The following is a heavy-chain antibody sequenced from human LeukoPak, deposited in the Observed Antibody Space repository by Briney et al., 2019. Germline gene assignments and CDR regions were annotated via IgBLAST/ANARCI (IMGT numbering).Heavy chain of an antibody. CDR1: GYTFTSYG. CDR3: ARDPFPTYYYDSSGYSDTNWFDP. V-gene: IGHV1-18*01. CDR2: ISAYNGNT. J-gene: IGHJ5*02. D-gene: IGHD3-22*01. Sequence: ASVKVSCKASGYTFTSYGISWVRQAPGQGLEWMGWISAYNGNTNYAQKLQGRVTMTTDTSKSTSYMALRSLRSADTAVYYCARDPFPTYYYDSSGYSDTNWFDPWGQGTLVTVSS.